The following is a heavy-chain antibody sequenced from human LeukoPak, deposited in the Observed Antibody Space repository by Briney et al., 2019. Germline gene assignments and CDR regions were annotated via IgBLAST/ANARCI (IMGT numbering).Heavy chain of an antibody. CDR2: IKEDGSDK. D-gene: IGHD6-19*01. CDR3: AKDPGDKAVDRWFDP. V-gene: IGHV3-7*03. J-gene: IGHJ5*02. Sequence: GGSLRLSCAATGFSFTTYWMSWVRQAPGKGLEWVANIKEDGSDKYYVDSVKGRFSISRDNAKNSLYLQMSSLRAEDTAVYYCAKDPGDKAVDRWFDPWGQGTLVTVSS. CDR1: GFSFTTYW.